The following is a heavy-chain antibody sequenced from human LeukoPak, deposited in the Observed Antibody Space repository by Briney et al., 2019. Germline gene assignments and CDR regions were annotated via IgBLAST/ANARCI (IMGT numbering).Heavy chain of an antibody. CDR3: ARDKGDLNGGFDY. V-gene: IGHV3-30-3*01. CDR1: GFTFSSYA. J-gene: IGHJ4*02. Sequence: PGGSLRLSCAASGFTFSSYAMHWVRQAPGKGLEWVAVISYDGSNKYYADSVKGRFTISRGNSKNTLYLQMNSLRAEDTAVYYCARDKGDLNGGFDYWGQGTLVTVSS. D-gene: IGHD3-16*01. CDR2: ISYDGSNK.